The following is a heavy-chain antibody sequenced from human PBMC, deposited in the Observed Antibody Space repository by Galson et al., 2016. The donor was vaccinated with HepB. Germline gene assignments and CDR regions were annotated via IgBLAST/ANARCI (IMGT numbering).Heavy chain of an antibody. J-gene: IGHJ3*01. CDR2: ISNSGSTK. CDR1: GFTFNSYE. V-gene: IGHV3-48*03. CDR3: ARDPRPHFYDASGPNSFDF. D-gene: IGHD3-22*01. Sequence: SLRLSCAVSGFTFNSYEMNWVRQAPGKGLEWISYISNSGSTKYYAESVEGRSTISRDNDRNLLFLEMNSLRADDTGVYYCARDPRPHFYDASGPNSFDFWGQGTMVSVSS.